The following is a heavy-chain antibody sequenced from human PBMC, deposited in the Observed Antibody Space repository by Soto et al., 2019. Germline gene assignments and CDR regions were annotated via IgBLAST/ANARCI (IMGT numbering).Heavy chain of an antibody. Sequence: QVQLVQSGAEVKKPGASVKVSCKASGYTFTSYGISWVRQAPGQGLEWMGWISAYNGNKKYAPKLQGTVSMTTDTPTSTAYMELRSLRSDDTAVYYCARDLGQQLFDYWGQGTLVTVAS. J-gene: IGHJ4*02. D-gene: IGHD6-13*01. V-gene: IGHV1-18*01. CDR2: ISAYNGNK. CDR3: ARDLGQQLFDY. CDR1: GYTFTSYG.